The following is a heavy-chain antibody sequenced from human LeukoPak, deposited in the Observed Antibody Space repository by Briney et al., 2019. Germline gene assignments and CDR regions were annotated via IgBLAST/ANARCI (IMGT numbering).Heavy chain of an antibody. CDR3: VRNGPRTLYDSSGCYSRYFDY. D-gene: IGHD3-22*01. J-gene: IGHJ4*02. Sequence: PGGSLRLSCAASGFTFSSYGMHWVRQAPGKGLEWVAFIRYDGSNKYYADSVKGRFTISRDNSKNTLYLQMNSLRAEDTAVYYCVRNGPRTLYDSSGCYSRYFDYWGQGTLVTVSS. CDR2: IRYDGSNK. V-gene: IGHV3-30*02. CDR1: GFTFSSYG.